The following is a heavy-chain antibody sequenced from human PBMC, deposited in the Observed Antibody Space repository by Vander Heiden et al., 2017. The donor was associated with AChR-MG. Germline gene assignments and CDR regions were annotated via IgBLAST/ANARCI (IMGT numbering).Heavy chain of an antibody. Sequence: EVHLAASGGVLLQPGGPLLLSCAASVFTFKDYRLHWLRQAPGKELEWSSAMRSSGVYRDYADSVEGRFTISGDNGKNSLYLQMNSLRAEDTAVYYCVRTPGSCRPTSCYSIYFDYWGPGTLVTVSS. CDR3: VRTPGSCRPTSCYSIYFDY. CDR1: VFTFKDYR. CDR2: MRSSGVYR. D-gene: IGHD2-2*01. J-gene: IGHJ4*02. V-gene: IGHV3-21*06.